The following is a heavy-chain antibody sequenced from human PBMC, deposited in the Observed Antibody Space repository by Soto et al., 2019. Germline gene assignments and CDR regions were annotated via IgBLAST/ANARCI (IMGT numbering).Heavy chain of an antibody. CDR2: IYYSGST. J-gene: IGHJ4*02. CDR1: GGSISSYY. CDR3: ARERLRSGGSFDY. Sequence: SETLSLTCTVSGGSISSYYWSWIRQPPGKGLEWIGYIYYSGSTNYNPSLKSRVTISVDTSKNQFSLKLSPVTAADTAVYYCARERLRSGGSFDYWGQGTLVTVSS. V-gene: IGHV4-59*01. D-gene: IGHD2-15*01.